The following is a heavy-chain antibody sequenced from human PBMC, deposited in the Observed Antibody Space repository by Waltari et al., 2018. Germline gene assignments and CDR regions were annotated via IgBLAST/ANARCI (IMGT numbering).Heavy chain of an antibody. CDR3: ARHWKKSGYRFDP. V-gene: IGHV4-39*01. J-gene: IGHJ5*02. CDR2: IYYSGST. D-gene: IGHD5-12*01. Sequence: QLQLQESGPGLVKPSETLSLTCTVSGGSISSSSYYWGWIRQSTGKGLEWIGSIYYSGSTYYNPTLKRRVTISGDTSKNQFSLKLSSVTAADTAVYYCARHWKKSGYRFDPWGQGTLVTVSS. CDR1: GGSISSSSYY.